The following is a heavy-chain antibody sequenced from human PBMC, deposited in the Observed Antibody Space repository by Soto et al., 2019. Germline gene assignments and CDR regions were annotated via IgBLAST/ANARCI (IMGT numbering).Heavy chain of an antibody. J-gene: IGHJ4*02. CDR3: AKGGYTFAYE. D-gene: IGHD5-18*01. CDR2: IKGDGSVT. V-gene: IGHV3-74*01. CDR1: GFTFSGYY. Sequence: GGSLRLSCAASGFTFSGYYMFWVRQAPGKGLVWVSHIKGDGSVTYYADSVKGRFTISRDNSQNTLFLQMTSLRADDTAVYYCAKGGYTFAYEWGQGALVTVSS.